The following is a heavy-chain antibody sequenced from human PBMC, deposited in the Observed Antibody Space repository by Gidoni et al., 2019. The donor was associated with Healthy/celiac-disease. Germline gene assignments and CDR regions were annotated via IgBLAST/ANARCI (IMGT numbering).Heavy chain of an antibody. D-gene: IGHD3-3*01. V-gene: IGHV4-4*07. CDR1: GGSISSYY. J-gene: IGHJ4*02. Sequence: QVHLHESGPGLGKPSETLSLTCTVSGGSISSYYWSWIRQPARKGLEWIGRIYTSGSTNYNPSLKSRVTMSVDTSKNQFSLKLSSVTAADTAVYYCASRGLRFPFTDYWGQGTLVTVSS. CDR2: IYTSGST. CDR3: ASRGLRFPFTDY.